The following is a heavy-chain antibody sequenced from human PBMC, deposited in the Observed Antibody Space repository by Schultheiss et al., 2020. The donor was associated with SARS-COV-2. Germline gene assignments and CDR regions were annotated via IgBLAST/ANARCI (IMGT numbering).Heavy chain of an antibody. J-gene: IGHJ4*02. Sequence: GGSLRLSCAASGFTFSSYGMHWVRQAPGKGLEWVSAISGSGGSTYYADSVKGRFTISRDNSKNTLYLQMNSLRAEDTAVYYCAKSQWELQQSGQYYFDYWGQGTLVTVSS. CDR2: ISGSGGST. CDR3: AKSQWELQQSGQYYFDY. CDR1: GFTFSSYG. D-gene: IGHD1-26*01. V-gene: IGHV3-23*01.